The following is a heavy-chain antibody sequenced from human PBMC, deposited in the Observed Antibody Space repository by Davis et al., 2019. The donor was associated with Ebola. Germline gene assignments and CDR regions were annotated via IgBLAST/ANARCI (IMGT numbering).Heavy chain of an antibody. D-gene: IGHD3-16*01. Sequence: PSETLSLTCTVSGVSISTHYWNWIRQPPGKGLERFGSVYYSGYTNYSPSLKSRVTIPIDTSKNKFYLRLRSVTAADTAVYYCAERGGSVWGQGTLVTVSS. V-gene: IGHV4-59*11. CDR3: AERGGSV. CDR2: VYYSGYT. J-gene: IGHJ4*02. CDR1: GVSISTHY.